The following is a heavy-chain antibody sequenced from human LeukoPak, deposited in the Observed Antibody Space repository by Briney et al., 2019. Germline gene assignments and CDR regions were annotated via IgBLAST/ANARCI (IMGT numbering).Heavy chain of an antibody. CDR2: INWNGGST. CDR3: ARETSVGRSGSYYFDY. D-gene: IGHD3-10*01. J-gene: IGHJ4*02. Sequence: GGSLRLSCAASGFTFDDYGMSWVRQAPGKGLEWVSGINWNGGSTGYADSVKGRFTISRDNAKNSLYLQVNSLRAEDTALYYCARETSVGRSGSYYFDYWGQGTLVTVSS. CDR1: GFTFDDYG. V-gene: IGHV3-20*04.